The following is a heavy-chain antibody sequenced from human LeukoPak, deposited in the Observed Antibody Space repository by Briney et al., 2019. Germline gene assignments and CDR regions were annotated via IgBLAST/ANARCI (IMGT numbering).Heavy chain of an antibody. J-gene: IGHJ4*02. Sequence: GESLKISCKGSGYSFTSYWIGWVRQMPGKGLEWMGIIYPGGSDTRYSPSFQGQATISADKSISTAYLQWSSLKASDTAMYYCARPRWGMVRGVITFFDYWGQGTLVTVSS. CDR2: IYPGGSDT. D-gene: IGHD3-10*01. CDR1: GYSFTSYW. V-gene: IGHV5-51*01. CDR3: ARPRWGMVRGVITFFDY.